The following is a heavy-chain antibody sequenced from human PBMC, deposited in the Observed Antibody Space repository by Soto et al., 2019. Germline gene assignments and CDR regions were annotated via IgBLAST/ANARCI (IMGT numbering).Heavy chain of an antibody. CDR2: IYPGDSDT. Sequence: PGESLKISCKGSGYSFTSYWIGWVRQMAGKGLEWMGIIYPGDSDTRYSPSFQGQVTISADKSISTAYLQWSSLKASDTAMYYCATTRYSSGSYNAFDIWGQGTMVTVS. V-gene: IGHV5-51*01. D-gene: IGHD6-19*01. J-gene: IGHJ3*02. CDR3: ATTRYSSGSYNAFDI. CDR1: GYSFTSYW.